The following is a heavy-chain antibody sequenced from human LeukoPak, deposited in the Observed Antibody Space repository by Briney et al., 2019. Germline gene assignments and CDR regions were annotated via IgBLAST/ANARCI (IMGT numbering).Heavy chain of an antibody. D-gene: IGHD1-26*01. CDR2: IWYDGSNK. V-gene: IGHV3-33*06. J-gene: IGHJ4*02. CDR3: AKARRGSSGSHQPVDY. CDR1: GFTFSSYG. Sequence: GGSLRLSCAASGFTFSSYGMHWVRQAPGKGLEWVAVIWYDGSNKYYADSVKGRFTISRDNSKNTLYLQMNSLRAEDTAVYYCAKARRGSSGSHQPVDYWGQGTLVTVSS.